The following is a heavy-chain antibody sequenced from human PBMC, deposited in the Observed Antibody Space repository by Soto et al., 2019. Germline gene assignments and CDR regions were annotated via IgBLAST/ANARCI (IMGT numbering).Heavy chain of an antibody. Sequence: ESVGGVVQPGRSLRLSCAASGFTFSSYAMHWVRQAPGKGLEWVAVISYDGSNKYYADSVKGRFTISRDNSKNTLYLQMNSLRAEDTAVYYCARARDGYNAFDYWGQGTLVTVSS. J-gene: IGHJ4*02. CDR2: ISYDGSNK. CDR3: ARARDGYNAFDY. CDR1: GFTFSSYA. D-gene: IGHD5-12*01. V-gene: IGHV3-30-3*01.